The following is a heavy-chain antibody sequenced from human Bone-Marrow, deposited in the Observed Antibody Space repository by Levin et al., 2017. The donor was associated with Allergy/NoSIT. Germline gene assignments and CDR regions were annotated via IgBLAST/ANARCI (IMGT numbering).Heavy chain of an antibody. Sequence: GSLRLSCVVSGGSISRSNWWSWVRQPPGKGLEWIGEIYYSGSTNYNPSFESRATLSVDTSKNQFSMTLTSVTAADTAVYYCARLPNWQYYYFDYWGPGTEVTVSS. CDR2: IYYSGST. CDR1: GGSISRSNW. V-gene: IGHV4-4*02. CDR3: ARLPNWQYYYFDY. D-gene: IGHD7-27*01. J-gene: IGHJ4*02.